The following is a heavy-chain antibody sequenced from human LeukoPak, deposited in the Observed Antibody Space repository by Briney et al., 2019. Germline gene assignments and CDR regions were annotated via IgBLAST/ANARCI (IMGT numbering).Heavy chain of an antibody. CDR1: GGSISSYY. D-gene: IGHD5-18*01. Sequence: SETLSLTCTVSGGSISSYYWSWIRQPPGKGLEWIGYIYYSGSTNHNPSLKSRVTISVDTSKNQFSLKLSSVAAADTAVYYCARGGTAHHGYWGQGTLVTVSS. CDR3: ARGGTAHHGY. CDR2: IYYSGST. J-gene: IGHJ4*02. V-gene: IGHV4-59*01.